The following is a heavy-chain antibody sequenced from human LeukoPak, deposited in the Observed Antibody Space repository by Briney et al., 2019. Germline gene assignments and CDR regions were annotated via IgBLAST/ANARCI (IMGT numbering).Heavy chain of an antibody. CDR1: GYSFNSYW. CDR2: IYPGDSDT. J-gene: IGHJ6*02. Sequence: GESLKISCKGSGYSFNSYWIAWVRQMPGKGLGWMGIIYPGDSDTRYSPSFQGQVTISADKSISTAYLQWSSLKASDTAIYYCARAHYMDVWGQGTTVTVSS. V-gene: IGHV5-51*01. CDR3: ARAHYMDV.